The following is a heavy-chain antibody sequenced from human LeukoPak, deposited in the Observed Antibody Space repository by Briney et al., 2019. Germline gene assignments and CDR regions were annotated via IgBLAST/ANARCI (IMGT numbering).Heavy chain of an antibody. J-gene: IGHJ4*02. CDR2: IKQDGSDK. V-gene: IGHV3-7*01. CDR3: ARVRCSSKGCFPDY. Sequence: GGSLRLSCAASGFTFSTYWMSWVRQAPGKGLEWVANIKQDGSDKYYVDSVKGRFTISRDNAKNSLFLQMNSLRAEDTAVYYCARVRCSSKGCFPDYWGQGTLVTVSS. CDR1: GFTFSTYW. D-gene: IGHD2-2*01.